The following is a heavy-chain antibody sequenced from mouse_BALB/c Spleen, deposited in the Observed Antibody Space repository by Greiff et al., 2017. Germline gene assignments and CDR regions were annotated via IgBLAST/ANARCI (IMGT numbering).Heavy chain of an antibody. V-gene: IGHV2-9*02. Sequence: VKLVESGPGLVAPSQSLSITCTVSGFSLTSYGVHWVRQPPGKGLEWLGVIWAGGSTNYNSALMSRLSISKDNSKSQVFLKMNSLQTDDTAMYYCARESITDYAMDYWGQGTSVTVSS. D-gene: IGHD2-4*01. J-gene: IGHJ4*01. CDR1: GFSLTSYG. CDR3: ARESITDYAMDY. CDR2: IWAGGST.